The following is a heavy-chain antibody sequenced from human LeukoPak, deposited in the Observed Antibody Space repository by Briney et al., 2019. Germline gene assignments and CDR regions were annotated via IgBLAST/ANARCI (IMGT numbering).Heavy chain of an antibody. Sequence: GASVKVSCKASGYTFTTYAMHWVRQAPGQRLEWMGWINAGNGNTKYSQKFQGRVTITRDTSASTAYMELSSLRSEDTAVYYCARCPFIAVAGGYYFDYWGQGTLVTVSS. CDR1: GYTFTTYA. J-gene: IGHJ4*02. V-gene: IGHV1-3*01. CDR2: INAGNGNT. CDR3: ARCPFIAVAGGYYFDY. D-gene: IGHD6-19*01.